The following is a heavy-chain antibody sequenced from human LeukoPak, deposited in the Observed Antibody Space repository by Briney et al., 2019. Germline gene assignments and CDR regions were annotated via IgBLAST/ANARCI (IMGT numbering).Heavy chain of an antibody. CDR2: IYYSGST. Sequence: SETLSLTCTVSGGSISSYYWSWIRQPPGKGLEWIGYIYYSGSTNYNPSLKSRVTISVGTSKNQFSLKLSSVTAADTAVYYCARAPPGDTAMVMDYWGQGTLVTVSS. V-gene: IGHV4-59*01. CDR3: ARAPPGDTAMVMDY. CDR1: GGSISSYY. J-gene: IGHJ4*02. D-gene: IGHD5-18*01.